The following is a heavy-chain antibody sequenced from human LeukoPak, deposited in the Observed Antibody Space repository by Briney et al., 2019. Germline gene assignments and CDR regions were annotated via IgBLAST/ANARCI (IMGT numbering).Heavy chain of an antibody. J-gene: IGHJ3*02. CDR1: GFTFSSYA. V-gene: IGHV3-23*01. Sequence: PGGSLRLSCAASGFTFSSYAMSWVRQAPGKGLEWVSAISGSGGSTYYADSVKGRFTISRDNSKNTLYLQMNSLRAEDTAVYYCAKDQPPITMIVVATYDAFDIWGQGTMVTVSS. CDR2: ISGSGGST. CDR3: AKDQPPITMIVVATYDAFDI. D-gene: IGHD3-22*01.